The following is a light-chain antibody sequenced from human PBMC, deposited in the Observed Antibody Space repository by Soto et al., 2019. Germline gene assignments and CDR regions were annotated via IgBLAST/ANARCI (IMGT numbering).Light chain of an antibody. CDR1: PSVTYY. J-gene: IGKJ5*01. V-gene: IGKV3-11*01. CDR2: GAF. Sequence: IVLTQSPATLSLSPGERATLSCRASPSVTYYLAWYQQKPGQPPRLLIYGAFNRAAGIPARFSGSGSGTDFTLTISSLEPEDSAVYYCQQRNIWPPVTFGQGTRLEIK. CDR3: QQRNIWPPVT.